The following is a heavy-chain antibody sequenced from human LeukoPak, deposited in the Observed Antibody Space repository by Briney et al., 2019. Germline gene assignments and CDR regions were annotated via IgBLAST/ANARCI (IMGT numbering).Heavy chain of an antibody. V-gene: IGHV2-5*01. D-gene: IGHD6-6*01. Sequence: SGPTLVNPTQTLTLTCTFSGFSLSTSGVGVGWIRQAPGKALEWLALIYWNDDERYSPSLKSRPTITKDTSKNQVVLTMIHMDPVDTATYYCAHRLEYTRSFDYWGQGTLVTVSS. CDR2: IYWNDDE. CDR3: AHRLEYTRSFDY. J-gene: IGHJ4*02. CDR1: GFSLSTSGVG.